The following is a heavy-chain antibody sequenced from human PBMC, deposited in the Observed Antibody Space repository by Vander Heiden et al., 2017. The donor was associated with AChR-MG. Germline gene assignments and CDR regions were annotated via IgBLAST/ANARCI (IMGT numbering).Heavy chain of an antibody. CDR3: ARDSREYQMLTKTSNWFDP. D-gene: IGHD3-16*01. CDR2: INAGDGNT. Sequence: QVQLVQSGTEVTKPGASVKVSCKAAGDSFTNYAIHWVRQAPGQRLEWMGWINAGDGNTKYSQNCQGRVTITRDTSANTAYMELSSLRSEDTAVYYCARDSREYQMLTKTSNWFDPWGQGTLVTVSS. V-gene: IGHV1-3*01. J-gene: IGHJ5*02. CDR1: GDSFTNYA.